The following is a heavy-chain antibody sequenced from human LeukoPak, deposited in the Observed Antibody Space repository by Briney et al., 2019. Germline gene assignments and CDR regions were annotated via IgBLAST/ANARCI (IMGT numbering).Heavy chain of an antibody. CDR1: GFTFGTYW. Sequence: PGGSLRLSCAASGFTFGTYWMQWVRQAPGKGLVWVSRINNDGSGTTYADSVKGRFTISRDNPKNTVFLQMNSLRAEDTAVYYCARDADGPGSLIDYWGQGALVTVSS. CDR2: INNDGSGT. J-gene: IGHJ4*02. D-gene: IGHD2-8*01. V-gene: IGHV3-74*01. CDR3: ARDADGPGSLIDY.